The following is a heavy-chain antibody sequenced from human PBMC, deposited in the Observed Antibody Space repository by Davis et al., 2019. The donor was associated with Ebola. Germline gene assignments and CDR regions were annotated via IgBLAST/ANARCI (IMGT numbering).Heavy chain of an antibody. CDR3: ARVGLTIFGVVIIGYYYGMDV. CDR2: ISSSSSYI. CDR1: GFTFRSDS. V-gene: IGHV3-21*01. Sequence: GESPKTSCAASGFTFRSDSMNWVRQAPGTGLEWVASISSSSSYIYYADSVKGRFTISRDNAKNSLYLQMNSLRAEDTAVYYCARVGLTIFGVVIIGYYYGMDVWSQGTTVTVSS. D-gene: IGHD3-3*01. J-gene: IGHJ6*02.